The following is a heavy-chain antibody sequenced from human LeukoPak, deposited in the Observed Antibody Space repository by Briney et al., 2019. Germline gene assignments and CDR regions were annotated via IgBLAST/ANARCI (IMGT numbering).Heavy chain of an antibody. CDR1: GFTFSSYS. CDR2: ISSSSSTI. D-gene: IGHD3-3*01. Sequence: PGGSLRLSCAASGFTFSSYSMNWVRQAPGKGLEWVSYISSSSSTIYYADSVKGRFTISRDNAKNSLYLQMNSLRAEDTAVYYCARDRGYDFWSGYYHAFDIWGQGTMVTVPS. CDR3: ARDRGYDFWSGYYHAFDI. J-gene: IGHJ3*02. V-gene: IGHV3-48*01.